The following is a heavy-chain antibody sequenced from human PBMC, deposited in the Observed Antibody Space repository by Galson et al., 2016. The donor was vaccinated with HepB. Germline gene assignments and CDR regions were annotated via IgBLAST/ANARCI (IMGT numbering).Heavy chain of an antibody. D-gene: IGHD4-23*01. CDR2: INWDGGRT. J-gene: IGHJ6*02. CDR1: GFTFDDYS. V-gene: IGHV3-43*01. CDR3: AKGGGGTDFYYYGLDV. Sequence: LRLSCAASGFTFDDYSMHWVRQAPGKGLEWVSLINWDGGRTYYADSVKGRFTISRDNNKNSLYLQMNSLRTEDTAFYYCAKGGGGTDFYYYGLDVWGQGTTVTVSS.